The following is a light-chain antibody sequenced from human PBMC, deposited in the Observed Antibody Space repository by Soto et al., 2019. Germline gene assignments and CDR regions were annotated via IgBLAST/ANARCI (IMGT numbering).Light chain of an antibody. Sequence: DIQMTQSPSTLSASVGDRVTITCRASQSISSWLAWYQQKPGKAPKLLIYKASSLESGVPSRFSVSGSGTEFHLTISSLQPDDFATYYCQQYKSDSRTFGEGHKVEIQ. CDR1: QSISSW. V-gene: IGKV1-5*03. CDR2: KAS. CDR3: QQYKSDSRT. J-gene: IGKJ1*01.